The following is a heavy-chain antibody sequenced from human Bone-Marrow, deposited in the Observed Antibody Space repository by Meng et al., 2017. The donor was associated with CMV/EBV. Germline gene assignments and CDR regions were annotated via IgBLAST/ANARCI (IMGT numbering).Heavy chain of an antibody. CDR2: INPNCGGT. CDR3: ARVGASVSEFDY. J-gene: IGHJ4*02. CDR1: GYTFTDYY. Sequence: QVQLVQSGAEVKKRGASVKVSCKASGYTFTDYYIHWVRQAPGQGLEWMGWINPNCGGTDYAQKFQGRVTMTRDTSISTAHMELSRLTSDDTAVYYCARVGASVSEFDYWGQGTLVTVSS. D-gene: IGHD4-17*01. V-gene: IGHV1-2*02.